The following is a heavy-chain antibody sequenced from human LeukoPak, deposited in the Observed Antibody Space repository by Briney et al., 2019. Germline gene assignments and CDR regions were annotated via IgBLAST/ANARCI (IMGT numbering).Heavy chain of an antibody. V-gene: IGHV4-34*01. CDR3: ARGNMVGELLD. CDR1: GGSFSGYY. Sequence: PSETLSLTCAVYGGSFSGYYWSWIRQPPGKGLEWIGEINHSGSTNYNPSLKSRVTISVDTSKNQFSLKLSSVTAADTAVYYCARGNMVGELLDWGQGTLVTVSS. J-gene: IGHJ4*02. CDR2: INHSGST. D-gene: IGHD3-10*02.